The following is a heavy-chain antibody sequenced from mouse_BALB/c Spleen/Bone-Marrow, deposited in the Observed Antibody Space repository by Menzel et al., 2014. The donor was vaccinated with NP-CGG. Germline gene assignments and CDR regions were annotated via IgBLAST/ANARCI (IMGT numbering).Heavy chain of an antibody. CDR3: ARHYYGNPYYYAMDY. D-gene: IGHD2-1*01. CDR2: ISSGGGST. Sequence: EVKVVESGGGLVKPGGSLKLSCAASGFAFSSYDMSWVRPTPEKRLEWVAYISSGGGSTYYPDTVKGRFTISRDNAKNTLYLQMSSLKSEDTAMYYCARHYYGNPYYYAMDYWGQGTSVTVSS. J-gene: IGHJ4*01. CDR1: GFAFSSYD. V-gene: IGHV5-12-1*01.